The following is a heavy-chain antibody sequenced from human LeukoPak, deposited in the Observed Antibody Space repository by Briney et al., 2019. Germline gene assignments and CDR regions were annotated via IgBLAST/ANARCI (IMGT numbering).Heavy chain of an antibody. D-gene: IGHD3-22*01. CDR3: ARTPTGHYGSSGYFPYYFDY. Sequence: ASGKISCEASGYTLTSYGISWVRQAPGQGLEWMGWISAYTGDANYPQNLQGRVIMTTDTSTSTAYMELRSLRSDDTAVYYCARTPTGHYGSSGYFPYYFDYWGQGTLVTVSS. V-gene: IGHV1-18*01. J-gene: IGHJ4*02. CDR1: GYTLTSYG. CDR2: ISAYTGDA.